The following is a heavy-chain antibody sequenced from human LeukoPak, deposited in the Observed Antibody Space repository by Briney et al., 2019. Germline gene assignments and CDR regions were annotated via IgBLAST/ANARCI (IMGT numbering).Heavy chain of an antibody. V-gene: IGHV4-38-2*02. CDR1: GYSISSGYY. D-gene: IGHD1-1*01. CDR2: IYHSGST. CDR3: AREERARYFDY. J-gene: IGHJ4*02. Sequence: SETLSLTCTVSGYSISSGYYWGWIRQPPGKGLEWIGSIYHSGSTYYNPSLKSRVTISVDTSKNQFSLKLSSVTAADTAVYYCAREERARYFDYWGQGTLVTVSS.